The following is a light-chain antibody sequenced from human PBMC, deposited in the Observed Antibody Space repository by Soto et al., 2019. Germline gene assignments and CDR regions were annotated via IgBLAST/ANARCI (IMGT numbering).Light chain of an antibody. CDR3: SSYTTTGTYV. CDR2: DVS. CDR1: SSDLGDYNY. J-gene: IGLJ1*01. Sequence: QSALTQPASVSGSPGQSITISCTGASSDLGDYNYVSWYQQHPGKAPKLMIYDVSSRPSGVSDRCSGSKSGNTASLTISGLQAEDEPHYYCSSYTTTGTYVFATGTKLTVL. V-gene: IGLV2-14*03.